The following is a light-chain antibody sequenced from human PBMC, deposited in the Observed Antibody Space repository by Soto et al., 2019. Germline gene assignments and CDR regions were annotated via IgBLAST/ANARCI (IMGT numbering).Light chain of an antibody. CDR3: QQTYSTPWT. CDR2: DAS. V-gene: IGKV1-39*01. Sequence: DIQMTQSPSSLSASVGDSVTVNCRASQNINSYLNWYQQRPGKAPKLLIHDASILQSGVPSRFSGSGSGTEFALTINSLQPEDIATIYCQQTYSTPWTFGQGTKVDIK. J-gene: IGKJ1*01. CDR1: QNINSY.